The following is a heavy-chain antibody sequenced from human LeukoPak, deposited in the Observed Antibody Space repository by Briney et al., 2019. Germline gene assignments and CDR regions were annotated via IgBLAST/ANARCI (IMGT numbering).Heavy chain of an antibody. CDR1: GFTSSSYS. Sequence: PGGSLRLSCAASGFTSSSYSMNWVRQAPGKGLEWVSSISSSSSYIYYADSVKGRFTISRDNAKDSLYLQMNSLRAEDTAVYYCARDPSGYDPVDYWGQGTLVTVSS. D-gene: IGHD5-12*01. J-gene: IGHJ4*02. V-gene: IGHV3-21*01. CDR3: ARDPSGYDPVDY. CDR2: ISSSSSYI.